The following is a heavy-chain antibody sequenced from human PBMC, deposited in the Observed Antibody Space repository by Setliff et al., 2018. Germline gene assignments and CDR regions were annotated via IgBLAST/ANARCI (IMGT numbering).Heavy chain of an antibody. D-gene: IGHD3-22*01. J-gene: IGHJ3*02. V-gene: IGHV1-46*01. CDR3: ARDVFPYHYEGAFDI. Sequence: ASVKVSCKASGYTFTSHYMHWVRQAPGLGLEWMGTINPSSGRTSYAQKFQGRVTMTRDTSTSTIYMDMSSLRSVDTAVYYCARDVFPYHYEGAFDIWGQGTMVTVSS. CDR1: GYTFTSHY. CDR2: INPSSGRT.